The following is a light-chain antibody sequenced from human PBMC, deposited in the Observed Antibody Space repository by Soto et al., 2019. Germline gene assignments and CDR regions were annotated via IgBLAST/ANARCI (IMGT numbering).Light chain of an antibody. CDR2: EVS. V-gene: IGLV2-8*01. J-gene: IGLJ1*01. Sequence: QSGRTQPPSASGSPGQTVTISCTGTSSDVGGYNYVSWYQQHPGKAPKLMIYEVSKRPSGVPDRFSGSKSGNTASLTVSGLQPEDEADYYCSSYAGSNTAVFGTGTQLTVL. CDR1: SSDVGGYNY. CDR3: SSYAGSNTAV.